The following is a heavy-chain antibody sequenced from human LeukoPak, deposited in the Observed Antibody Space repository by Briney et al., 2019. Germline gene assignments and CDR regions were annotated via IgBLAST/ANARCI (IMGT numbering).Heavy chain of an antibody. CDR3: ARDYIIVAAAAPYILDV. CDR2: ISSSGSTI. J-gene: IGHJ6*04. Sequence: GGSLRLSSAPPLCPLSETKMTWSRQAPGKGLEWVSYISSSGSTIYYADSVKGRFTISRDNAKNSLYLQMNRLRAEYTAGYLTARDYIIVAAAAPYILDVWGKGTTVTVSS. V-gene: IGHV3-11*04. D-gene: IGHD6-13*01. CDR1: LCPLSETK.